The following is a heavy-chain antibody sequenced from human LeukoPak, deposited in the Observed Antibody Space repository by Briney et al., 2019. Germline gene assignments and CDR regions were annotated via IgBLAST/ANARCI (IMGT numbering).Heavy chain of an antibody. Sequence: SETLTLTCTVSGGSISSYYWSWIRQPAGKGLEWIGRIYTSGSTNYNPSLKSRVTISVDTSKNQFSLKLSSVTAADTAVYYCAREVVGATSYYYYYYYMDVWGKGTTVTVSS. V-gene: IGHV4-4*07. CDR1: GGSISSYY. CDR2: IYTSGST. J-gene: IGHJ6*03. CDR3: AREVVGATSYYYYYYYMDV. D-gene: IGHD1-26*01.